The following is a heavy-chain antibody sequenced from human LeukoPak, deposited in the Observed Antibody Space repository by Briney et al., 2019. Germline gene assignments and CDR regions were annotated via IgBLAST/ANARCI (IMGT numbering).Heavy chain of an antibody. D-gene: IGHD2-15*01. CDR3: VGYFCSGGSCYRYFDY. CDR2: FSGSGGGT. V-gene: IGHV3-23*01. CDR1: GLTFSSYA. J-gene: IGHJ4*02. Sequence: PGGSLRFSCAASGLTFSSYAMSWFRQPPGKGLEWVSTFSGSGGGTYYADSVKGRFTISRDNSKNTLYLQMNSLRPADTAVYYCVGYFCSGGSCYRYFDYWGQGTLVTVSS.